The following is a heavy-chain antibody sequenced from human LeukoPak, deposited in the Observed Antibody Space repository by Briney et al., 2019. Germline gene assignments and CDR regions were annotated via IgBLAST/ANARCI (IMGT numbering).Heavy chain of an antibody. Sequence: SGGSLRLSCAASGFTFSSYWMSWVRQAPGKGLEWVANIKEDGSEEYYVDSVKGRLTISRDNAKNSLYLQMNSLRAEDTAVYYCARDHFDWVGDFDYWGQGTLVTVSS. V-gene: IGHV3-7*03. D-gene: IGHD3-9*01. CDR1: GFTFSSYW. CDR2: IKEDGSEE. J-gene: IGHJ4*02. CDR3: ARDHFDWVGDFDY.